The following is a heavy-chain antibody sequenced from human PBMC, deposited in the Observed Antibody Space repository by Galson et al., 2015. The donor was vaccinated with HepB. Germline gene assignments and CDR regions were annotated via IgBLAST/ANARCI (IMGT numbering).Heavy chain of an antibody. J-gene: IGHJ2*01. V-gene: IGHV3-21*01. CDR2: ISSSSSYI. D-gene: IGHD3-22*01. CDR1: GFTFSSYS. Sequence: SLRLSCAASGFTFSSYSMYWVRQAPGKGLEWVSSISSSSSYIYYADSVKGRFTISRDNAKNSLYLQMNSLRAEDTAVYYCARVPSYDSSGYYWYFDLWGRGTLVTVSS. CDR3: ARVPSYDSSGYYWYFDL.